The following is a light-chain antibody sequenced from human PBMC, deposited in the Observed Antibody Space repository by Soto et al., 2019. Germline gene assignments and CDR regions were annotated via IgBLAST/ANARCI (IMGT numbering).Light chain of an antibody. V-gene: IGLV2-14*01. CDR3: SSYTSSSTGV. Sequence: QSVLTQPASVSGCPGQSITISCTGTSSDVGGYNYVSWYQQHPGKAPKLMIYEVSNRPSGVSNRFSGSKSGNTASLTISGLQAEDEADYYCSSYTSSSTGVFGTGTKVTAL. CDR2: EVS. J-gene: IGLJ1*01. CDR1: SSDVGGYNY.